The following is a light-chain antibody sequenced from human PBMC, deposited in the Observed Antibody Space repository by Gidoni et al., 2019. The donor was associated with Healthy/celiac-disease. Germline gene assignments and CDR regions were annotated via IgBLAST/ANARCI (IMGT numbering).Light chain of an antibody. CDR3: SSYAGSNNFKV. V-gene: IGLV2-8*01. CDR2: EVS. Sequence: QSALTQPPSPSGSPGQSVTISCTGTSSDVGGYNYVSWYQQHPGKAPKLMIYEVSKRPSGVPDRFSGSKSGNTASLTASGLQAEDEADYYCSSYAGSNNFKVFGGGTKLTVL. CDR1: SSDVGGYNY. J-gene: IGLJ3*02.